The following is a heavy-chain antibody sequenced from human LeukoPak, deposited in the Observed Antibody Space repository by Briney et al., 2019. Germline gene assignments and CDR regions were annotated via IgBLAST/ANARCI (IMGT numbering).Heavy chain of an antibody. CDR2: IDWDADK. Sequence: SGPTLVNPTQTLALTCTFSGFSLSTSGMCVSWIRQPPGKALEWLARIDWDADKYYSTSLKTRLTISKDTSKNQVVLTMTNMDPVDTATYYCARIQGSGNFYYMDVWGKGTTVTVSS. CDR1: GFSLSTSGMC. V-gene: IGHV2-70*11. CDR3: ARIQGSGNFYYMDV. J-gene: IGHJ6*03. D-gene: IGHD2-15*01.